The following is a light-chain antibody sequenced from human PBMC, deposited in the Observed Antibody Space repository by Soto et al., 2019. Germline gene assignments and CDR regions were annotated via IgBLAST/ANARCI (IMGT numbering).Light chain of an antibody. J-gene: IGKJ1*01. Sequence: IGLSQSPCTLSLSPGERATLSCRASQSVSSSYLAWYQQKPGQAPRLLIYGASSRATGIPDRFSGSGSGTDFTLTISRLEPEDFAVYYCQQYNNWPITFGQGTIVDIK. V-gene: IGKV3-20*01. CDR1: QSVSSSY. CDR3: QQYNNWPIT. CDR2: GAS.